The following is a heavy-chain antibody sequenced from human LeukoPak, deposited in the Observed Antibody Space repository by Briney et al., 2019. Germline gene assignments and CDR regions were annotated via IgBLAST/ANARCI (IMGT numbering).Heavy chain of an antibody. Sequence: SGTLSLTCTVSGGSISSYYSSWIRQPPGKGLEWVVYIYYSGSTHYNPSLKSRVTISVDTSKNQFSLKLSSVSAEDTAVYYCARVRGGTYNHYFDYWGEGTLVTVSS. J-gene: IGHJ4*02. CDR1: GGSISSYY. D-gene: IGHD5-24*01. V-gene: IGHV4-59*01. CDR3: ARVRGGTYNHYFDY. CDR2: IYYSGST.